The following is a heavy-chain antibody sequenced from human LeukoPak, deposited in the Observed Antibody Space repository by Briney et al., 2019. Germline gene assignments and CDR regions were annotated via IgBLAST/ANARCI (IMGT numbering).Heavy chain of an antibody. CDR3: ARDWSSAQNAFDI. J-gene: IGHJ3*02. V-gene: IGHV4-34*01. Sequence: SETLSLTCAVYGGSFSGYYWSWIRQPPGKGLEWIGEINHSGSTNYNPSLKSRVTISVDTSKNQFSLKLSSVTAADTAVYYCARDWSSAQNAFDIWGQGTMVTVSS. CDR1: GGSFSGYY. CDR2: INHSGST. D-gene: IGHD6-25*01.